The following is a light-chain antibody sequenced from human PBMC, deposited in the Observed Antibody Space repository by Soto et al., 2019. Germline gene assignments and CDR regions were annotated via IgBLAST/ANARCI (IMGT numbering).Light chain of an antibody. V-gene: IGKV3-20*01. CDR1: QSVTSTY. Sequence: EIVLAQSPGTLSLSPGERATLACRASQSVTSTYLAWYQQRPGQAPRLLVYATSSRAIGVPDRFSGSGSGTDFTLTISRLEPDDSAVYYCQHYGRSPMFGQGTKVEIK. CDR2: ATS. J-gene: IGKJ1*01. CDR3: QHYGRSPM.